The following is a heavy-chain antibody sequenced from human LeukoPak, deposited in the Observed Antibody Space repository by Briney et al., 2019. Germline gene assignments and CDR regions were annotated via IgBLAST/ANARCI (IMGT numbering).Heavy chain of an antibody. J-gene: IGHJ4*02. CDR3: ARHGKTYCGDDCYPIDY. Sequence: GESLKISCKASGLTFTNSWIGWVRQMPGRGLEWMGVIYPANSDTRYSPSFQGQVTISADKSISTAYLQWSSLKASDAAMYYCARHGKTYCGDDCYPIDYWGQGTLVTVSS. V-gene: IGHV5-51*01. D-gene: IGHD2-21*02. CDR2: IYPANSDT. CDR1: GLTFTNSW.